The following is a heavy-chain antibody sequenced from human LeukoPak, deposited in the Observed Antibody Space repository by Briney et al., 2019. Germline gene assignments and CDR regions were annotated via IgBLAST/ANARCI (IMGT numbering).Heavy chain of an antibody. CDR2: ISYDGSNK. V-gene: IGHV3-30-3*01. Sequence: GGSLRLSCAASGFTFSSYAMHWVRQAPGKGLEWVAVISYDGSNKYYADSVKGRFTISRDNSKNTLYLQMNSLRAEDTAVYYCARDYSGTSVVAATCAGYWGQGTLVTVSS. J-gene: IGHJ4*02. D-gene: IGHD2-15*01. CDR1: GFTFSSYA. CDR3: ARDYSGTSVVAATCAGY.